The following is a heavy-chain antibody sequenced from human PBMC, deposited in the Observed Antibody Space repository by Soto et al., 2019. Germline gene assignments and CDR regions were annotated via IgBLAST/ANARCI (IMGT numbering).Heavy chain of an antibody. CDR3: AKDAYDFWSGYPDY. D-gene: IGHD3-3*01. CDR1: GFTFSSYA. V-gene: IGHV3-23*01. CDR2: ISGSGGST. Sequence: GGSLRLSCAASGFTFSSYAMGWVRQAPGKGLEWVSAISGSGGSTYYADSVKGRFTISRDNSKNTLYLQMNSLRAEDTAVYYCAKDAYDFWSGYPDYWGQGTLVTVSS. J-gene: IGHJ4*02.